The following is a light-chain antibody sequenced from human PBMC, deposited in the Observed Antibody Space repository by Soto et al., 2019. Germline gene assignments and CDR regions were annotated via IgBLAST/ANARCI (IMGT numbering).Light chain of an antibody. CDR3: QQYDTSPRT. CDR1: QSVRSSF. CDR2: GAS. Sequence: ETVLTQSPGTLSLSPGERATLSCRASQRASQSVRSSFLAWYQQRPGQAPRLLIYGASTRATGIPDRFSGSGSGTDFTLTISRLEPEDFAVYYCQQYDTSPRTFGQGTKVEIK. V-gene: IGKV3-20*01. J-gene: IGKJ1*01.